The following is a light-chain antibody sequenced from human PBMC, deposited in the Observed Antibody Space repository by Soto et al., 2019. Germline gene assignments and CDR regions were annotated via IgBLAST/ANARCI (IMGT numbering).Light chain of an antibody. J-gene: IGLJ3*02. CDR1: SSNIGSYS. Sequence: QSVLTQPPSVSAAPGQKVTISCSGSSSNIGSYSVSWYQQLPGSAPKLLIHENNKRPSGIPDRFSGSKSGTSATLGITGPQAGDEADYYCGAWDRSLTGGVFGGGTKLTVL. V-gene: IGLV1-51*02. CDR2: ENN. CDR3: GAWDRSLTGGV.